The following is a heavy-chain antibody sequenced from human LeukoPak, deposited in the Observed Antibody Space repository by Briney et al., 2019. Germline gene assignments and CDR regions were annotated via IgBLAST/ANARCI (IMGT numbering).Heavy chain of an antibody. CDR3: ARHGSSGWYSGWFDP. V-gene: IGHV4-59*01. CDR1: GGSISSYY. D-gene: IGHD6-19*01. Sequence: PSETLSLTCTVSGGSISSYYWSWIRQPPGKGLEWIGYIYYSGSTNYNPSLKSRVTISVDTSKNQFSLKLSSVTAADPAVYYCARHGSSGWYSGWFDPWGQGTLVTVSS. CDR2: IYYSGST. J-gene: IGHJ5*02.